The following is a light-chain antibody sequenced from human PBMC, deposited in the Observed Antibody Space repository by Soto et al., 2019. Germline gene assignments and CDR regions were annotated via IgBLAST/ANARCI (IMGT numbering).Light chain of an antibody. V-gene: IGKV1-8*01. CDR1: QGISSY. Sequence: AIRMTQSPSSLSASTGDRVTITCRASQGISSYLAWYQQKPGKAPKLLIYAASTLQSGVPSRFSGSGSGTDFTLTISCLQSEDVATSYCQQYYSYPLTFGGGTKVEIK. J-gene: IGKJ4*01. CDR2: AAS. CDR3: QQYYSYPLT.